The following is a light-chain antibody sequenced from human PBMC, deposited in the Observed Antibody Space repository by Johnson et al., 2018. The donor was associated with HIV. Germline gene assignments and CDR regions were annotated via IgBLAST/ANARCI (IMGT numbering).Light chain of an antibody. Sequence: HSVLTQTPSVSAAPGQKVTISCSGSSSNIGSYTVNWYQQLPGTAPKLLIYRNNQRPSGIPDRFSGSKSGTSATLGITGLQTGDEADYYCGTLDSSLSADVFGTGTKVTVL. CDR2: RNN. CDR3: GTLDSSLSADV. J-gene: IGLJ1*01. CDR1: SSNIGSYT. V-gene: IGLV1-51*02.